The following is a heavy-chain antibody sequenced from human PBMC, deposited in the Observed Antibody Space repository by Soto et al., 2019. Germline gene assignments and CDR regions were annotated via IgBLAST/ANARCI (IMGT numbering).Heavy chain of an antibody. CDR2: ISYDGSNK. J-gene: IGHJ4*02. CDR1: GFPFSSYG. V-gene: IGHV3-30*18. Sequence: GGSLRLSCASSGFPFSSYGMHWVRQAPGKGLEWVAVISYDGSNKYYADSVKGRFTISRDNSKNTLYLQMNGLRAEDTAVYYCAKSGLLWFGELGLSFLDYWGQGTLVTVSS. CDR3: AKSGLLWFGELGLSFLDY. D-gene: IGHD3-10*01.